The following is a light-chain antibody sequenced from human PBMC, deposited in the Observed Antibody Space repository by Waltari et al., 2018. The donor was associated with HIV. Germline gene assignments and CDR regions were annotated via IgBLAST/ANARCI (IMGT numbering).Light chain of an antibody. CDR1: SSNIGSNG. Sequence: QSVLTQSPSASGTPGQRVTISCSGGSSNIGSNGVDWYQQFPGTAPKLLIYSNNQWPSGFPNRFSGSKSGTSASLAISGLQSEDEATYYCATLDDSLNGPIFGGGTRLTVL. V-gene: IGLV1-44*01. CDR2: SNN. CDR3: ATLDDSLNGPI. J-gene: IGLJ2*01.